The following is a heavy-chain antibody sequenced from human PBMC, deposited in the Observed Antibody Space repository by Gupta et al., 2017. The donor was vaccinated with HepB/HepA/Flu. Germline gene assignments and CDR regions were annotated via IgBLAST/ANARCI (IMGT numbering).Heavy chain of an antibody. CDR3: AKDDGGNSYLY. D-gene: IGHD4-23*01. CDR1: GFTFSNYG. V-gene: IGHV3-30*18. Sequence: QVQLVQSGGGGVQPGTSLRLSCSVSGFTFSNYGMHWVRQAPGKGLEWVAVITYDGSKKREVDSVKGRFIISRDKSKNTLYLQMKNLRAEDTAVYYWAKDDGGNSYLYWGQGSLVTVSS. CDR2: ITYDGSKK. J-gene: IGHJ4*02.